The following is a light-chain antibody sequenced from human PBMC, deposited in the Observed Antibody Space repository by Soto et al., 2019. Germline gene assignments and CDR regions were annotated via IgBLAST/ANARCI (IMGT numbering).Light chain of an antibody. J-gene: IGKJ5*01. CDR3: MQALQTPIT. CDR1: QSLLDSNGYTY. V-gene: IGKV2-28*01. CDR2: LGS. Sequence: DIVMTQSPLSLPVTPGEPASISCRPSQSLLDSNGYTYLDWYLQKPGQSPQVLVYLGSNRASGVPDRFSGSGSDTDFTLKISRVEAEDAGVYYCMQALQTPITFGQGTRLEIK.